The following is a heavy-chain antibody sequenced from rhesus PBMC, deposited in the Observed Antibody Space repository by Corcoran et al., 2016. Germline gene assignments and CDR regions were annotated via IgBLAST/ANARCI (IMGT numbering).Heavy chain of an antibody. CDR2: IGGSSGNT. CDR1: GASISGYY. Sequence: QVQLQESGPGLVKPSETLPLTCAVPGASISGYYWNWLRQPLGKGPEWLGYIGGSSGNTYYNASLKSRVTISTDTSKNQFSLKLTSVTAADTAVYYYASSQYYEDDYGYRLDYWGQEVLVTVSS. D-gene: IGHD3-9*01. V-gene: IGHV4-165*02. J-gene: IGHJ4*01. CDR3: ASSQYYEDDYGYRLDY.